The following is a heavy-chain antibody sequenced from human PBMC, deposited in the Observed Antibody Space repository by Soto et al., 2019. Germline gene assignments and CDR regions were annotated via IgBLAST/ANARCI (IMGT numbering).Heavy chain of an antibody. CDR1: GFAFSSYA. V-gene: IGHV3-23*01. D-gene: IGHD2-2*01. Sequence: GGSLRLSCAASGFAFSSYAMNWVRQAPGKGLEWVSGIIGSGGSTYYPDSVKGRFTISRDNSKNTLYLQMNSLRAEDTAVYYCAKDGTSAWTYTWLDPWGQGTLVTVSS. CDR3: AKDGTSAWTYTWLDP. J-gene: IGHJ5*02. CDR2: IIGSGGST.